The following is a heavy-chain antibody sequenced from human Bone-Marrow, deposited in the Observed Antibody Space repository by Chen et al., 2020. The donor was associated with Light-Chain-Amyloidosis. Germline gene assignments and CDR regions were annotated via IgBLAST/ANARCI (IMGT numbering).Heavy chain of an antibody. CDR3: ARGWGSCTGGGCYSGLEH. Sequence: QVKLVESGGGVVQPGRSLRLSGVVSRFTFRDYFMHWVRQAPGKGLEWVAVISHDGNYYYYADSVKDRFTISRDNSKKTLYLQMNTLRPEDTAVYYCARGWGSCTGGGCYSGLEHWGQGTLVTVSS. D-gene: IGHD2-15*01. CDR1: RFTFRDYF. J-gene: IGHJ1*01. V-gene: IGHV3-30*04. CDR2: ISHDGNYY.